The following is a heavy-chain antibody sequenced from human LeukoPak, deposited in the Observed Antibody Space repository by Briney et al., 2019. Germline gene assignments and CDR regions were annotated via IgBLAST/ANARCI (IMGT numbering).Heavy chain of an antibody. Sequence: SETLSLTCAVYGGSFSGYYWSWIRQPPGKGLEWIGELNHSGSTNYNPSLKSRVTISVDTSKNQCSLKLSSVTAADTAVYYCARGGLAETSGYYLPTDDYWGQGTLVTVSS. V-gene: IGHV4-34*01. D-gene: IGHD3-22*01. CDR1: GGSFSGYY. J-gene: IGHJ4*02. CDR3: ARGGLAETSGYYLPTDDY. CDR2: LNHSGST.